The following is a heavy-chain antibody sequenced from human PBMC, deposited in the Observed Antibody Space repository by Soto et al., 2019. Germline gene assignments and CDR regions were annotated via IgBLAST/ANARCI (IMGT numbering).Heavy chain of an antibody. Sequence: SETLSHTCAVYGESFSSYYWSWIRQPPGKGLEWIGEINHSGSTNYSPSLKSRVTISVDTSKSQFSLTLSSATAADTAMYYCARGDRQGYWGQGTLVTVSS. CDR3: ARGDRQGY. CDR2: INHSGST. V-gene: IGHV4-34*01. J-gene: IGHJ4*02. CDR1: GESFSSYY.